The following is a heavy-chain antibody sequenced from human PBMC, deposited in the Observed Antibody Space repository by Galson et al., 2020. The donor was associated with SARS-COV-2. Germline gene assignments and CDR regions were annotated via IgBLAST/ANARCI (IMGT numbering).Heavy chain of an antibody. V-gene: IGHV4-38-2*02. Sequence: SETLSLTCTVSGYSVSTTNYWGWVRQHPGRGLEWNGSVYPSGTTYYNPSLKSRVTITVDTSKNQFSLRLDSVTAADTALYYCARQGVNMIVLVTVPGWYFDLWGRGTLVTVSS. CDR3: ARQGVNMIVLVTVPGWYFDL. CDR2: VYPSGTT. CDR1: GYSVSTTNY. D-gene: IGHD3-22*01. J-gene: IGHJ2*01.